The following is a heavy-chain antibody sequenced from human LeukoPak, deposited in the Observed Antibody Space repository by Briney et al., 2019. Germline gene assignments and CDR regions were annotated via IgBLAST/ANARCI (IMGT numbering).Heavy chain of an antibody. D-gene: IGHD3/OR15-3a*01. CDR3: ARRRDFIDY. J-gene: IGHJ4*02. CDR1: GFTLSDYY. Sequence: GGSLRLSCAASGFTLSDYYMSWFRLAPGKGLEWVSYSSSSGSTIYYADSVKGRFAISRDNAKNALYLQMNSLRAEDTAVYYCARRRDFIDYWGQGTPVTVSS. V-gene: IGHV3-11*01. CDR2: SSSSGSTI.